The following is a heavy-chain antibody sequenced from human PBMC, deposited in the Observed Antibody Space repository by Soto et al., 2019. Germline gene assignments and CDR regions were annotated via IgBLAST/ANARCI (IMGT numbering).Heavy chain of an antibody. D-gene: IGHD3-3*01. CDR1: GGSISSGGYY. CDR2: IYYSGST. CDR3: ARGSHYDFWSGYTGGAWYFDY. V-gene: IGHV4-31*03. J-gene: IGHJ4*02. Sequence: SETLSLTCTVSGGSISSGGYYWSWIRQHPGKGLEWIGYIYYSGSTYYNLSLKSRVTISVDTSKNQFSLKLSSVTAADTAVYYCARGSHYDFWSGYTGGAWYFDYWGQGTLVTV.